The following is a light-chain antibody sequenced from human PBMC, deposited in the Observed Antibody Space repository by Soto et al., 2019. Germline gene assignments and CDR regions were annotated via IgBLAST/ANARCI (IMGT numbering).Light chain of an antibody. Sequence: QSVLTQPPSVSGAPGQRVTISCTGSSSNIGAGYDVHWYQQLPGTAPKLLIYGNSNRPSGVPDRFSGSKSGTSASLAITGLQAEDEADYYCQSYDSSLNGLLFGGGTTLTVL. CDR1: SSNIGAGYD. V-gene: IGLV1-40*01. CDR2: GNS. J-gene: IGLJ2*01. CDR3: QSYDSSLNGLL.